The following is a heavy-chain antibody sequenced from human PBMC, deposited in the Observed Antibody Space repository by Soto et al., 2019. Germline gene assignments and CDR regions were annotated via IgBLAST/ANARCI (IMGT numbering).Heavy chain of an antibody. D-gene: IGHD5-18*01. J-gene: IGHJ4*02. CDR2: ISWDGGST. Sequence: GGSLRLSCAASGFTFDDYTMHWVRQAPGKGLEWVSLISWDGGSTYYADSVKGRFTISRDNSKNSLYLQMNSLRTEDTALYYCAKDLGIRGYSQITGFDYWGQGTLVTVSS. CDR3: AKDLGIRGYSQITGFDY. CDR1: GFTFDDYT. V-gene: IGHV3-43*01.